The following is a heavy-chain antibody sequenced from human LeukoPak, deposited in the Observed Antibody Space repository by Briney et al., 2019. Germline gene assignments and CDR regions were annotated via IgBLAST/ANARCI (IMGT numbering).Heavy chain of an antibody. V-gene: IGHV4-39*01. J-gene: IGHJ4*02. D-gene: IGHD6-19*01. Sequence: PSETLSLACTVSGGSISSDSYYWVWIRQPPGKGLEWIASIYYSGSTYYNTSLKSRVTISVDTSRNQFSLKLSSVTAADTAVYYCASLAVAGLSEGYWGQGTLVIVSS. CDR3: ASLAVAGLSEGY. CDR2: IYYSGST. CDR1: GGSISSDSYY.